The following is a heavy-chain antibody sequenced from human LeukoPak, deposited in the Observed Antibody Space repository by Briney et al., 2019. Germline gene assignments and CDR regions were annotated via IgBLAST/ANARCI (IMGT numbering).Heavy chain of an antibody. Sequence: PSETLSLTCTVSGGSIRSYYWSWIRQPPGKGLEWIGYVYYSGSTNYNPSLKSRVTISIDASKNQFSLKLSSVTAPDTAVYYCASTTGYSYGFGWFDPWGQGTLVTVSS. CDR1: GGSIRSYY. CDR3: ASTTGYSYGFGWFDP. D-gene: IGHD5-18*01. CDR2: VYYSGST. J-gene: IGHJ5*02. V-gene: IGHV4-59*08.